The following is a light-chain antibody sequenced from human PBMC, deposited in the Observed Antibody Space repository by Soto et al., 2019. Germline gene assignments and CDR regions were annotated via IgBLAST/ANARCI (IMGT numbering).Light chain of an antibody. CDR2: AAS. Sequence: DIQMTQSPSSLSASVGDRVTITCRASQSISSYLNWYQQKPVKAPKLLIYAASSLQSGVPSRFSGSGSGTAFTLTISSLQPEDFATYDCEQSNSTPLTFGGGNKVEIK. CDR1: QSISSY. CDR3: EQSNSTPLT. J-gene: IGKJ4*01. V-gene: IGKV1-39*01.